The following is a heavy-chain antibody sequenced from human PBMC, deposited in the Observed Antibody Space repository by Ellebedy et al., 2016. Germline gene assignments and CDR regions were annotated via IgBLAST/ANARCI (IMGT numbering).Heavy chain of an antibody. CDR3: ARGGLTMVRGIISDAFDI. J-gene: IGHJ3*02. V-gene: IGHV3-48*04. CDR1: GFTFSDYG. Sequence: GGSLRLSCVASGFTFSDYGMDWVRQAPGKGLEWVSYISSNNRTIFYAESVKGRFTISRDNAKNALYLQMNNLRAEDTAVYLCARGGLTMVRGIISDAFDIWGQGTMVTVSS. CDR2: ISSNNRTI. D-gene: IGHD3-10*01.